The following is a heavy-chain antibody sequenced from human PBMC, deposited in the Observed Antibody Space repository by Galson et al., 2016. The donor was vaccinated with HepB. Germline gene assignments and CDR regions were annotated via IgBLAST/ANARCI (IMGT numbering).Heavy chain of an antibody. V-gene: IGHV4-31*03. CDR3: ARGKGSSWGFDY. CDR2: IYYSGST. D-gene: IGHD6-13*01. CDR1: GGSISSSGYY. Sequence: TLSLTCTVSGGSISSSGYYWGWIRLPPGKGLEWIGHIYYSGSTYYNPSLKSRINLSADTSKNQFSLKLTSVTAADTAMYYCARGKGSSWGFDYWGQETLVTVSS. J-gene: IGHJ4*02.